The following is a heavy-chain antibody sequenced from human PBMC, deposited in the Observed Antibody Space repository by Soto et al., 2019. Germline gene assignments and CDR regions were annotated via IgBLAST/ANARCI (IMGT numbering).Heavy chain of an antibody. CDR1: GFTFSSYG. CDR3: AKDRGLWSGYAWIYYYYGMDV. D-gene: IGHD3-3*01. V-gene: IGHV3-30*18. CDR2: ISYDGSNK. J-gene: IGHJ6*02. Sequence: GGSLRLSCAASGFTFSSYGMHWVRQAPGKGLEWVAVISYDGSNKYYADSVKGRFTISRDNSKNTLYLQMNSLRAEDTAVYYCAKDRGLWSGYAWIYYYYGMDVWGQGTTVTVSS.